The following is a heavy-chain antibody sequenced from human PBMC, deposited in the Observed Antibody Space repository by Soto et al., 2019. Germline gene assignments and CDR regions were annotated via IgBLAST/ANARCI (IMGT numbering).Heavy chain of an antibody. CDR3: AKDLAMVN. CDR2: ISYDGSNK. Sequence: VQLVESGGGVVQPGRSLRLSCAASGFTFSSYGMHWVRQAPGKGLERVAVISYDGSNKYYADSVKGRFTISRDNSKNTLYLQMNSLRAEDTAVYYCAKDLAMVNWGQGTLVTVSS. V-gene: IGHV3-30*18. D-gene: IGHD5-18*01. CDR1: GFTFSSYG. J-gene: IGHJ4*02.